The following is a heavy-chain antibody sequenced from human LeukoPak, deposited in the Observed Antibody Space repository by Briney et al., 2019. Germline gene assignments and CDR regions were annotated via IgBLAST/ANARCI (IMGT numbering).Heavy chain of an antibody. CDR1: GYTFTSYY. J-gene: IGHJ4*02. CDR3: ARGFPPRRNYDRSGYYSYYFDY. V-gene: IGHV1-18*04. D-gene: IGHD3-22*01. CDR2: ISAYNGNT. Sequence: ASVKVSCKASGYTFTSYYMHWVRQAPGQGLEWMGWISAYNGNTKYAQKFQGRVTMTTDTSTSTAYMEVRSLRSDDTAVYYCARGFPPRRNYDRSGYYSYYFDYWGQGTLVTVSS.